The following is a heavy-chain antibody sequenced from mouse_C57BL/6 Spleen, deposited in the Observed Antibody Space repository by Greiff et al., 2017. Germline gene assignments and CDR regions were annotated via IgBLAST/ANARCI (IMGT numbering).Heavy chain of an antibody. D-gene: IGHD2-2*01. J-gene: IGHJ4*01. CDR3: ARDGYDSFYYYAMDY. Sequence: QVQLKESGAELVRPGASVKLSCKASGYTFTDYYINWVKQRPGQGLEWIARIYPGSGNTYYNEKFKGKATLTAEKSSSTAYMQLSSLTSEDSAVYFCARDGYDSFYYYAMDYWGQGTSGTVSS. V-gene: IGHV1-76*01. CDR1: GYTFTDYY. CDR2: IYPGSGNT.